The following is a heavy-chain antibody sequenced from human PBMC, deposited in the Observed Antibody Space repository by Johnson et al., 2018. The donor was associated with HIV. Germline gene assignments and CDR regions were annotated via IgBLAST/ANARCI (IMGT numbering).Heavy chain of an antibody. CDR2: INWNGGST. V-gene: IGHV3-20*04. D-gene: IGHD6-13*01. Sequence: VQLVESGGGLVQPGRSLRLSCTASGFTFGDYAMHWVRQAPGRGLEWVSGINWNGGSTGYADSVKGRFTISRDNAKNSLYLQMNSLRAEDTAVYYCATSGDKYSSNWGDAFDIWGQGTMVTVSS. CDR1: GFTFGDYA. J-gene: IGHJ3*02. CDR3: ATSGDKYSSNWGDAFDI.